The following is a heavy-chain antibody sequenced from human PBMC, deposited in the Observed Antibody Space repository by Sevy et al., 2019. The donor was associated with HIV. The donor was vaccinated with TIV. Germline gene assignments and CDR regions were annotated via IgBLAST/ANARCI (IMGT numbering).Heavy chain of an antibody. CDR3: ARVISGSYYPYYFDY. V-gene: IGHV3-7*01. D-gene: IGHD3-10*01. J-gene: IGHJ4*02. Sequence: GGSLRLSCAASGFTFSSYWRSWVRQSPGKGLEWVANIKQDGSAKYYVDSVKCRLNISRDNATNSLYLQMNSMSAEDTDVYYCARVISGSYYPYYFDYWGQGTLVTVSS. CDR1: GFTFSSYW. CDR2: IKQDGSAK.